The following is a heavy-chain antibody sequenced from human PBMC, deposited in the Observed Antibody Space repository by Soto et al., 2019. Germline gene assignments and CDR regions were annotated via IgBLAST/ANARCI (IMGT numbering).Heavy chain of an antibody. CDR1: GDSVSSNSAA. Sequence: SQTLSFTCAISGDSVSSNSAAWNWIRQSPSRGLEWLGRTYYRSKWYNDYAVSVKSRITINPDTSKNQFSLQLNSVTPEDTAVYYCARVSSHYDILTGYGMDVWGQGTTVTVSS. D-gene: IGHD3-9*01. CDR2: TYYRSKWYN. J-gene: IGHJ6*02. V-gene: IGHV6-1*01. CDR3: ARVSSHYDILTGYGMDV.